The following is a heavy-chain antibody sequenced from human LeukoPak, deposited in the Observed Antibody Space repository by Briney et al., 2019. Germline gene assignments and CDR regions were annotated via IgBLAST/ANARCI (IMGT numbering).Heavy chain of an antibody. V-gene: IGHV1-69*04. CDR1: GYTFTSYG. J-gene: IGHJ6*03. CDR3: ASSYYYYYMDV. Sequence: GASVKVSCKASGYTFTSYGISWVRQAPGQGLEWMGRIIPILGIANYAQKFQGRVTITADKSTSTAYMELSSLRSEDTAVYYCASSYYYYYMDVWGKGTTVTVSS. CDR2: IIPILGIA.